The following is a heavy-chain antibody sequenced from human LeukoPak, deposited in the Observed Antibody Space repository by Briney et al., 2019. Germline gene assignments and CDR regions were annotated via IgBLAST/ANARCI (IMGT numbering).Heavy chain of an antibody. Sequence: GGSLRLSCAASGFTFSSYAISWVRQAPGQGLEWMGGIIPIFGTANYAQKFQGRVTITADESTSTAYMELSSLRSEDTAVYYCARAFSGSFSYYFDYWGQGTLVTVSS. J-gene: IGHJ4*02. D-gene: IGHD1-26*01. CDR1: GFTFSSYA. CDR3: ARAFSGSFSYYFDY. V-gene: IGHV1-69*01. CDR2: IIPIFGTA.